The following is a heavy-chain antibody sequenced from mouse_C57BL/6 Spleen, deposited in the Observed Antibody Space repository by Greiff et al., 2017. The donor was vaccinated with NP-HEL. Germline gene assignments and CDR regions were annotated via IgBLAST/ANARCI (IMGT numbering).Heavy chain of an antibody. CDR1: GYTFTDYY. V-gene: IGHV1-26*01. J-gene: IGHJ2*01. CDR3: ARSKGSGNEY. Sequence: EVQLQQSGPELVKPGASVKISCKASGYTFTDYYMNWVKQSHGKSLEWIGDINPNNGGTSYNQKFKGKATLTVDKSSSTAYMELRSLTSEDSAVYYCARSKGSGNEYWGQGTTLTVSS. CDR2: INPNNGGT. D-gene: IGHD2-1*01.